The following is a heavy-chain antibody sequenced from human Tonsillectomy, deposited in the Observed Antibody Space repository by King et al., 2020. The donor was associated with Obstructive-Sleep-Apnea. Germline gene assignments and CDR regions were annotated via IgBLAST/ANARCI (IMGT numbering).Heavy chain of an antibody. J-gene: IGHJ4*02. D-gene: IGHD3-10*01. V-gene: IGHV3-15*01. Sequence: VQLVESGGDLVKPGGSLRLSCAASGFTFNNAWMTWVRQAPGKGLEWVGRIKSKTGGGTTDYAAPVKGRFTISRADSKNTLFLQMNSLKTEETALYYCTTSDYGSVPWGQGTLVTVSS. CDR1: GFTFNNAW. CDR3: TTSDYGSVP. CDR2: IKSKTGGGTT.